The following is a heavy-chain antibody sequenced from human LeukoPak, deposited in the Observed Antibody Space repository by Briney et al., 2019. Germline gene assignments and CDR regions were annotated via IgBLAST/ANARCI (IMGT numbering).Heavy chain of an antibody. CDR1: GDSITNNEYY. J-gene: IGHJ4*02. D-gene: IGHD3-22*01. CDR2: IYYSGVT. V-gene: IGHV4-39*01. CDR3: ARHPHYYYDNSAR. Sequence: PSETLSLTCTVSGDSITNNEYYWGWIRQPPGKGLQWIGSIYYSGVTYYNPSLESRVTISVDTSKNQLSLTLTSVSAADTAVYYCARHPHYYYDNSARWGQGTLVTVSS.